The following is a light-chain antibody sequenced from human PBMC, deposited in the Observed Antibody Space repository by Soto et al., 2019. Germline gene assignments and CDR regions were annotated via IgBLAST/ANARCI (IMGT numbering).Light chain of an antibody. J-gene: IGKJ4*01. V-gene: IGKV1-33*01. Sequence: DIPLIQSPSSVSASVGDRVTISCPATQAIGPCLNWFQQKPGKAPKLLIFDASILASGVPPRFSGRGSGTEITFTISGLQPEDFATYFCQQYDNLPHTFDRGNTVQITFGGGTNV. CDR2: DAS. CDR3: QQYDNLPHTFDRGNTVQIT. CDR1: QAIGPC.